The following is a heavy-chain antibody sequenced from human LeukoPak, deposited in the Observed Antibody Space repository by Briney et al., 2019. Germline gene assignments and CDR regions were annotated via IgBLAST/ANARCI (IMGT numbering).Heavy chain of an antibody. D-gene: IGHD6-13*01. CDR3: AKDYSPRALEALDY. CDR2: ISYDGSNK. J-gene: IGHJ4*02. Sequence: GGSLRLSYAASGFTFSSYGMLWVRQAPGKGLEWVAVISYDGSNKYYADSVKGRFTISRDNSKNTLYLQMNSLRAEDTAVYYCAKDYSPRALEALDYWGQGTLVTVSS. CDR1: GFTFSSYG. V-gene: IGHV3-30*18.